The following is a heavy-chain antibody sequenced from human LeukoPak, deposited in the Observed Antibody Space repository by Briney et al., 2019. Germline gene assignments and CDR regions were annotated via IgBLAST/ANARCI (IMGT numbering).Heavy chain of an antibody. Sequence: GGSLRLSCAASGFSISSYEMSWVRQAPGKWLEWVSYISSSGSTIYYADSVKGRFTISRDNAKNSLYLRMNSLRAEDTAVYYCARVELAPYYYYMDVWGKGTTVTVSS. J-gene: IGHJ6*03. V-gene: IGHV3-48*03. CDR1: GFSISSYE. CDR2: ISSSGSTI. D-gene: IGHD1-7*01. CDR3: ARVELAPYYYYMDV.